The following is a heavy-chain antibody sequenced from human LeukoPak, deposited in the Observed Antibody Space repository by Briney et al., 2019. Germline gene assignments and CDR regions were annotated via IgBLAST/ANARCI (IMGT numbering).Heavy chain of an antibody. Sequence: PGGSLRLSCAASGFTFSSYGMHWVRQVPGKGLEWVAFIRYDGSNKYYADSVKGRFTISRDNSKNTLYLQMNSLRAEDTAVYYCAKDRAPGQFTVFGVAPDYWGQGTLVTVSS. CDR3: AKDRAPGQFTVFGVAPDY. V-gene: IGHV3-30*02. D-gene: IGHD3-3*01. CDR1: GFTFSSYG. CDR2: IRYDGSNK. J-gene: IGHJ4*02.